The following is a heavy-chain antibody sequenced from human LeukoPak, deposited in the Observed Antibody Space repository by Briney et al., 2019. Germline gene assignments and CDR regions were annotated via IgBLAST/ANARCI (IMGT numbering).Heavy chain of an antibody. Sequence: GGSLRLSCAASGFTFSSYSMNWVRRAPGKGLEWVSSISSSSYIYYADSVKGRFTISRDNAKNSLYLQMNSLRAEDTAVYYCARGEAAAVYWGQGTLVTVSP. J-gene: IGHJ4*02. CDR3: ARGEAAAVY. CDR2: ISSSSYI. D-gene: IGHD6-13*01. CDR1: GFTFSSYS. V-gene: IGHV3-21*01.